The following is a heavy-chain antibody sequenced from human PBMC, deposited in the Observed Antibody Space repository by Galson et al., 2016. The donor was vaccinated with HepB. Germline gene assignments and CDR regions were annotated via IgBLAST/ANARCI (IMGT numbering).Heavy chain of an antibody. CDR2: ISYDGSKI. Sequence: SLRLSCAASGLTFSYYGMHWVRQAPGKGLEWVSIISYDGSKIFYADSVKGRFIISRDNARNTLYLQMNGLRVEDTAVYYCAKAVAGDGTNWFDPWGQGTLVTVSS. CDR3: AKAVAGDGTNWFDP. V-gene: IGHV3-30*18. D-gene: IGHD1/OR15-1a*01. J-gene: IGHJ5*02. CDR1: GLTFSYYG.